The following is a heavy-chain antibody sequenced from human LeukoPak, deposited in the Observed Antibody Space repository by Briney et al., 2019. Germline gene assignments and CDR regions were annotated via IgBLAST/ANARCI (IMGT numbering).Heavy chain of an antibody. V-gene: IGHV1-46*01. CDR3: ARGAPRDRYCSGGSCQDDI. CDR1: GYTFTSYY. J-gene: IGHJ4*02. Sequence: GASVKVSCKASGYTFTSYYMHWVRQAPGQGLEWMGIINPSGGSTSYAQKFQGRVTMTRNTSISTAYMELSSLRSEDTAVYYCARGAPRDRYCSGGSCQDDIWGQGTLVTVSS. D-gene: IGHD2-15*01. CDR2: INPSGGST.